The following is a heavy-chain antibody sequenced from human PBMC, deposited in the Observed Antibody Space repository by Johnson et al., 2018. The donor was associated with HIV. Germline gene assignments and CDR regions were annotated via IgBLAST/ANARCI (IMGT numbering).Heavy chain of an antibody. V-gene: IGHV3-9*01. CDR2: ISWNSGSI. CDR3: AKVYDASSGYGAFYI. D-gene: IGHD3-22*01. CDR1: GFTFDDYA. Sequence: EVQLVESGGGLVQPGRSLRLSCAASGFTFDDYAMHWVRQAPGKGLEWVSGISWNSGSIGYADSVKGRFTISRDNAKNSLYLQMNSLRAEDTALYYCAKVYDASSGYGAFYIWGQGTMVTVSS. J-gene: IGHJ3*02.